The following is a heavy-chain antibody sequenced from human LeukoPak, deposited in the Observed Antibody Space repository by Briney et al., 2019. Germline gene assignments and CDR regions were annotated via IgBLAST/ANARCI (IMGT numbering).Heavy chain of an antibody. J-gene: IGHJ3*02. CDR2: IYYSGST. V-gene: IGHV4-39*01. CDR1: GGSISSSSYY. D-gene: IGHD4-23*01. Sequence: SETLSLTCTVPGGSISSSSYYWGWIRQPPGEGLEWIGSIYYSGSTYYNPSLKSRVTISVDTSKNQFSLKLSSVTAADTAMYYCARPPIVVTLGAFDIWGQGTMVTVSS. CDR3: ARPPIVVTLGAFDI.